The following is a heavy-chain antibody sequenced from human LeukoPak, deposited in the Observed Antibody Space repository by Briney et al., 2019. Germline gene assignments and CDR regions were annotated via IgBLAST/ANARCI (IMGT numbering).Heavy chain of an antibody. CDR3: ARDPEKPARPFGAFDY. Sequence: SETLSLTCTVSGGSISSYYWSWIRQPAGKGLEWIGRIYTSGCTNYNPSLNRRVTMSVDTSKNQFSLKLSSMTAADTAVYYCARDPEKPARPFGAFDYWGQGTLVTVSS. J-gene: IGHJ4*02. CDR1: GGSISSYY. D-gene: IGHD6-6*01. V-gene: IGHV4-4*07. CDR2: IYTSGCT.